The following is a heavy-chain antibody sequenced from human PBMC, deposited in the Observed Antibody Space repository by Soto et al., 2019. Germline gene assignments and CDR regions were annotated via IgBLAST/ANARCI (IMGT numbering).Heavy chain of an antibody. V-gene: IGHV4-59*01. CDR1: GGSMSRYY. CDR2: IHYTGST. Sequence: PSETLSLTCTVSGGSMSRYYWTWIRQPPGKGLEWIGNIHYTGSTNYNPSLKSRDTILLGTSTSQFSLKVSSVTAADTAVYYCARDLTISSTDGPPDPWGHGTLVTVSS. CDR3: ARDLTISSTDGPPDP. D-gene: IGHD1-1*01. J-gene: IGHJ5*02.